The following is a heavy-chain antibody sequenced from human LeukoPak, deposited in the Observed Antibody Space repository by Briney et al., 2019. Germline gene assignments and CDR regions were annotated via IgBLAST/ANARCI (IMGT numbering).Heavy chain of an antibody. Sequence: SQTLSLTCTVSGGSISSYYWSWIRQPPGKGLEWIGYIYYSGSTNYNPSLKSRVTISVDTSKNQFSLKLSSVTAADTAVYYCARAGAVAGTSEVDYWGQGTLVTVSS. D-gene: IGHD6-19*01. CDR2: IYYSGST. CDR3: ARAGAVAGTSEVDY. CDR1: GGSISSYY. J-gene: IGHJ4*02. V-gene: IGHV4-59*01.